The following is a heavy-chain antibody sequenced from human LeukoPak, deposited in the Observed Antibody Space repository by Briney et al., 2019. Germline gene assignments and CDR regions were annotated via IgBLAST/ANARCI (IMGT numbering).Heavy chain of an antibody. CDR2: ISGSGDST. CDR1: GFTFSSYA. Sequence: GGSLRLSCAASGFTFSSYAMSWVRQAPGKGLEWVSVISGSGDSTYYADSVEGRCTSSRDNSKDALYLQMNSLRAEDTAVYYCARVGYSGYDYDYWGQGTLVSVSS. CDR3: ARVGYSGYDYDY. D-gene: IGHD5-12*01. J-gene: IGHJ4*02. V-gene: IGHV3-23*01.